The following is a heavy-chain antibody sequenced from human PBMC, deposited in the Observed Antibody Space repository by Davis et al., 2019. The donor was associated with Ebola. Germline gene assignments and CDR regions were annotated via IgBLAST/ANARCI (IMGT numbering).Heavy chain of an antibody. CDR3: ARAGGSYYGAFDY. CDR1: GGSISSGGYY. V-gene: IGHV4-61*08. J-gene: IGHJ4*02. D-gene: IGHD1-26*01. CDR2: IYYSGST. Sequence: SETLSLTCTVSGGSISSGGYYWSWIRQPPGKGLEWIGYIYYSGSTNYNPSLKSRVTISVDTSKNQFSLKLSSVTAADTAVYYCARAGGSYYGAFDYWGQGTLVTVSS.